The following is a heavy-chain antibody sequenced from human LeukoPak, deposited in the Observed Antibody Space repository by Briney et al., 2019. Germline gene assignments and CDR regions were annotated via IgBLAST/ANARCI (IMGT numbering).Heavy chain of an antibody. Sequence: PGRSLRLSCAASGFTFSSYAMHWVRRAPGKGLEWVAVISYDGSNKYYADSVKGRFTISRDNSKNTLYLQMNSLRAEDTAVYYCARGRDYVWGSYRPLDYWGQGTLVTVSS. CDR3: ARGRDYVWGSYRPLDY. CDR1: GFTFSSYA. J-gene: IGHJ4*02. CDR2: ISYDGSNK. V-gene: IGHV3-30-3*01. D-gene: IGHD3-16*02.